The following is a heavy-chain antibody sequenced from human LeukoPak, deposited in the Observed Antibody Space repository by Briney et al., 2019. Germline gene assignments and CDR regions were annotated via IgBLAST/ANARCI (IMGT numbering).Heavy chain of an antibody. CDR1: GGSISSYY. J-gene: IGHJ3*02. V-gene: IGHV4-4*07. D-gene: IGHD3-3*01. CDR2: IYTSGST. Sequence: PSETLSLTCTVSGGSISSYYWSWIRQPAGKGLEWIGRIYTSGSTNYNPSLKSRVTMSVDTSKNQFSLKLSSVTAADTAVYYCARHPQRITIFGVVSDAFDIWGQGTMVTVSS. CDR3: ARHPQRITIFGVVSDAFDI.